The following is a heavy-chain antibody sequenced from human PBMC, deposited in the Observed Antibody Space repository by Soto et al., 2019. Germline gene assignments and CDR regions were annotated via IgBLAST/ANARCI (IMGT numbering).Heavy chain of an antibody. CDR1: GGTFNSYV. Sequence: SETLSLTCAVYGGTFNSYVWNWCRQPPWRGLEWIGEVTPSGTSNYNPSLKSRVTISKDTSKNQFSLRVTSVTAADTGVYYCTTSGRRWPDAFDIWGQGAMVTVSS. CDR3: TTSGRRWPDAFDI. CDR2: VTPSGTS. D-gene: IGHD2-15*01. V-gene: IGHV4-34*08. J-gene: IGHJ3*02.